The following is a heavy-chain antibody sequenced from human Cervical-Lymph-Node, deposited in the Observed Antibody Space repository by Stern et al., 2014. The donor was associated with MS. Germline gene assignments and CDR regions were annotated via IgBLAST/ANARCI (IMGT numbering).Heavy chain of an antibody. D-gene: IGHD2-2*01. CDR2: ISSSSDYI. CDR1: GFTFSSYG. J-gene: IGHJ4*02. Sequence: EVQLVESGGGLVKPGGSLRLSCVASGFTFSSYGMNWVRQAPGKGLEWVSSISSSSDYIYYADSVKGRFTISRDNAKKSLFLHMNSLRAEDTAVYYCVRDSVFDCGSFSCLLLGGDYWGQGTLVTVSS. CDR3: VRDSVFDCGSFSCLLLGGDY. V-gene: IGHV3-21*01.